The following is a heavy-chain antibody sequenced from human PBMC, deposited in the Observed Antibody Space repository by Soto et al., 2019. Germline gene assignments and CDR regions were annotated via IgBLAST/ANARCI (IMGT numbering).Heavy chain of an antibody. Sequence: GGSLRLSXVASGFTFRTYTMNWVRQAPGKGLEWVSGIRGFSPYTFYSESVKGRFTISRDNAKNSLYLQMNSLRAEDTAVYYCARDRGYDAHDYYYNAMDVWGQGTTVTVSS. V-gene: IGHV3-21*01. CDR1: GFTFRTYT. D-gene: IGHD2-15*01. CDR2: IRGFSPYT. CDR3: ARDRGYDAHDYYYNAMDV. J-gene: IGHJ6*02.